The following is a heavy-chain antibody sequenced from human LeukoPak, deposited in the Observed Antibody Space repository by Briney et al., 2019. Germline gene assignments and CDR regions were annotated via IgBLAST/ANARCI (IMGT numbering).Heavy chain of an antibody. D-gene: IGHD6-13*01. CDR1: GGTFSSYA. J-gene: IGHJ4*02. CDR2: IIPIFGTA. Sequence: GASVKVSCKASGGTFSSYAISWVRQAPGQGLEWMGGIIPIFGTANYAQKFQGRVTITTDESTSTAYMELSSLRSEDTAVYYCARGAHSSSLAPFYDYWGQGTLVTVSS. CDR3: ARGAHSSSLAPFYDY. V-gene: IGHV1-69*05.